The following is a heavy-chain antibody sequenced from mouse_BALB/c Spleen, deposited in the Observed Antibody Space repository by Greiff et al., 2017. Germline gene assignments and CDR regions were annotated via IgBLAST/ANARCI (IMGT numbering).Heavy chain of an antibody. J-gene: IGHJ3*01. D-gene: IGHD2-4*01. CDR2: IYPGDGDT. Sequence: QVQLQQSGPELVKPGASVKISCKASGYAFSSSWMNWVKQRPGQGLEWIGRIYPGDGDTNYNGKFKGKATLTADKSSSTAYMQLSSLTSVDSAVYFCARFPYDYDKAWFAYWGQGTLVTVSA. V-gene: IGHV1-82*01. CDR1: GYAFSSSW. CDR3: ARFPYDYDKAWFAY.